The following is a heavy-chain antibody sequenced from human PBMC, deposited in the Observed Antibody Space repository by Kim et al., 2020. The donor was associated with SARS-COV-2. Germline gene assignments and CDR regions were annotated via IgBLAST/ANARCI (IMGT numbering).Heavy chain of an antibody. CDR1: GFTFSSYS. D-gene: IGHD4-17*01. V-gene: IGHV3-21*01. Sequence: GGSLRLSCAASGFTFSSYSMNWVRQAPGKGLEWVSSISSSSSYIYYADSVKGRFTISRDNAKNSLYLQMNSLRAEDTAVYYCARVVINYGDYPYYYGMDVWGQGTTVTVSS. CDR2: ISSSSSYI. CDR3: ARVVINYGDYPYYYGMDV. J-gene: IGHJ6*02.